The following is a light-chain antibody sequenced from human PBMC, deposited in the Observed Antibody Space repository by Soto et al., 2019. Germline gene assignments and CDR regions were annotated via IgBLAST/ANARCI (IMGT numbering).Light chain of an antibody. CDR2: GAS. J-gene: IGKJ1*01. Sequence: EIVLTQSPGTLSLSPGERDTLSCRASQSVSSNSLAWYQQKPGQAPRLLIYGASNRATGVPDRFSGSGSGTDFTLTISRLEPEDFAVYYCQQYGSSLSTLCQGTKVDIK. V-gene: IGKV3-20*01. CDR3: QQYGSSLST. CDR1: QSVSSNS.